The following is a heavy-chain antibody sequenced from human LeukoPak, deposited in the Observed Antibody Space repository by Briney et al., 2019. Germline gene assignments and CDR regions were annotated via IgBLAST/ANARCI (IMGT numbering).Heavy chain of an antibody. V-gene: IGHV3-7*01. Sequence: GGSLRLSCAASGFTFSSYWMSWARQAPGKGLEWVANIKQDGSEKYYVGSVKGRFTISRDNAKNSLYLQMNSLRAEDTAVYYCAREPGIAAAGLFDYWGQGTLVTVSS. J-gene: IGHJ4*02. CDR1: GFTFSSYW. CDR3: AREPGIAAAGLFDY. D-gene: IGHD6-13*01. CDR2: IKQDGSEK.